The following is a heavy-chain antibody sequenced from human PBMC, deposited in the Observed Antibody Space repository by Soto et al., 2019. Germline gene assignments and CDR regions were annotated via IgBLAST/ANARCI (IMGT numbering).Heavy chain of an antibody. V-gene: IGHV3-72*01. J-gene: IGHJ4*02. CDR1: GFTFSDRY. Sequence: GGSLRLSCAASGFTFSDRYMDWVRQAPGKGLEWVGRTRNKANNYTKQYAASVEGRFTISRDDSKNSRYLQMNSLKTEDTAAYYCARGQVYSGSYYYFDYWGQGTLVTVSS. D-gene: IGHD1-26*01. CDR2: TRNKANNYTK. CDR3: ARGQVYSGSYYYFDY.